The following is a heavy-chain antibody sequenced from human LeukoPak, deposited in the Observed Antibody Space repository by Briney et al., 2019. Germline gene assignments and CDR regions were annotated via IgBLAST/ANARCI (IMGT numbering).Heavy chain of an antibody. J-gene: IGHJ4*02. D-gene: IGHD4-11*01. Sequence: GGSLRLSCVASGFTFSDYAMNWVRQAPGKGLEWVSTFKTNYNQVYYAESVRGRFTISTDNSKNTAYLQMNSLRVEDTALYCCARSVPDYTRFDFWGQGALVTVSS. CDR3: ARSVPDYTRFDF. CDR2: FKTNYNQV. V-gene: IGHV3-23*05. CDR1: GFTFSDYA.